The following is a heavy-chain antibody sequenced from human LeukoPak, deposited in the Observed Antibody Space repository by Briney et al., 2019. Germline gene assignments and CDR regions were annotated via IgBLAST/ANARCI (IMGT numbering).Heavy chain of an antibody. D-gene: IGHD5-24*01. Sequence: ASVKLSCKASGYTFTGYYMHWVRQAPGQGLGWLGWINPNSGGTNYAQKFQGRGTMTRDTSISTAYMELSRLRSDDTAVYYCARSTRDGYTDGYWGQGPLVTVSS. V-gene: IGHV1-2*02. CDR1: GYTFTGYY. CDR2: INPNSGGT. J-gene: IGHJ4*02. CDR3: ARSTRDGYTDGY.